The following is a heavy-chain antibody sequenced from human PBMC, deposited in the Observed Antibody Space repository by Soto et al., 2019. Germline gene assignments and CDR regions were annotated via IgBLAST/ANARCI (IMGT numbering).Heavy chain of an antibody. CDR1: GGSISSGGYY. J-gene: IGHJ4*02. D-gene: IGHD4-17*01. Sequence: SETLSLTCTVSGGSISSGGYYWTWVRQPPGKGLEWIGEIYYSGSTNYNPSLKSRVTISVDNSKNQFSLKLSSVTAADTAIYYCARALYGDYVPYFDYWGQGTLVTVSS. CDR3: ARALYGDYVPYFDY. V-gene: IGHV4-61*08. CDR2: IYYSGST.